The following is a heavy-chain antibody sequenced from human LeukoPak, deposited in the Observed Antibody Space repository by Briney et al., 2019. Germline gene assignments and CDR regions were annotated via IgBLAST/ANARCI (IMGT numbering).Heavy chain of an antibody. J-gene: IGHJ4*02. V-gene: IGHV4-59*01. CDR1: GSSFSSYY. CDR2: FYHSGGT. Sequence: PSETLSLTCNVSGSSFSSYYWSWIRQPPGEGLEWIGYFYHSGGTNYNPSLKSRASISIDTSKNEVSLKLKSVTAADTAVYYCARAASSSWYSLWKFWGQGTLVTVSS. D-gene: IGHD6-13*01. CDR3: ARAASSSWYSLWKF.